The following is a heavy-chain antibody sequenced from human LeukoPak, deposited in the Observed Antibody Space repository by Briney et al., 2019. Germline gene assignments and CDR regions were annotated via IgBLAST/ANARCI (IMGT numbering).Heavy chain of an antibody. V-gene: IGHV1-69*04. D-gene: IGHD5-24*01. CDR3: ARDHGDGYNQREP. CDR1: GGTFSSYA. Sequence: ASVKVSCKASGGTFSSYAISWVRQAPGQGLEWMGRIIPIFGIANYAQKFQGRVTIIADKSTSTAYMELSSLRSEDTAVYYCARDHGDGYNQREPWGQGTLVTVSS. J-gene: IGHJ5*02. CDR2: IIPIFGIA.